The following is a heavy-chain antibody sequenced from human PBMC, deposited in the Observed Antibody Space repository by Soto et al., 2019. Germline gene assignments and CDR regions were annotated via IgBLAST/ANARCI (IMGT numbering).Heavy chain of an antibody. J-gene: IGHJ6*02. Sequence: GGSLRLSCAASGFTFSRSWMHWVRQAPGKGLVWVSRINTDGDTTYADSVKGRFTISRDNAKNTLYLQMNSLRAEDTAVYYCASRTLPWGQGTTVTVSS. V-gene: IGHV3-74*01. CDR3: ASRTLP. CDR1: GFTFSRSW. CDR2: INTDGDT.